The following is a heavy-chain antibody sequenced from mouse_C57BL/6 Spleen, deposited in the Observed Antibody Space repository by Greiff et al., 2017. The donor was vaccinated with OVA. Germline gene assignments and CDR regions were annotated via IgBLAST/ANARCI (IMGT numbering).Heavy chain of an antibody. CDR3: ARASNLYAMDY. J-gene: IGHJ4*01. CDR2: IDPSASYT. CDR1: GYTFTSYW. Sequence: QVQLQQPGAELVKPGASVTLSCKASGYTFTSYWMQWVKQRPGQGLEWIGEIDPSASYTNYNQKFKGKATLTVDTSSSTAYMQLSSLTSEDSAVYYCARASNLYAMDYWGQGASVTVSS. V-gene: IGHV1-50*01. D-gene: IGHD2-5*01.